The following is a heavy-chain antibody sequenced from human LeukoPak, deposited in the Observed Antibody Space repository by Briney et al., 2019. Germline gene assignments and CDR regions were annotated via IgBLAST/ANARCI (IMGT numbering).Heavy chain of an antibody. D-gene: IGHD3-10*01. J-gene: IGHJ6*03. V-gene: IGHV3-48*03. CDR3: AKGSRQLAMVRGVDLYYYYMDV. CDR1: GFTFSSYE. Sequence: PGGSLRLSCAASGFTFSSYEMNWVRQAPGKGLEWVSYISSSGSTIYYADSVKGRFTISRDNAKNTLYLQMNSLRAEDTAVYYCAKGSRQLAMVRGVDLYYYYMDVWGKGTTVTVSS. CDR2: ISSSGSTI.